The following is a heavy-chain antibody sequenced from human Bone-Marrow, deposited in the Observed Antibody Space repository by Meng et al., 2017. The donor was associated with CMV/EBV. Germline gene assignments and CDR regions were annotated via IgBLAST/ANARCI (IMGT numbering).Heavy chain of an antibody. D-gene: IGHD3-16*01. CDR3: AKDLGVGWVSVTPDY. CDR2: IRYEGTTT. CDR1: GFTFSTHG. V-gene: IGHV3-30*02. Sequence: GGSLRLSCAVSGFTFSTHGMYWVRQAPGKGLDRVAFIRYEGTTTYYADSVKGRFTISRDNSNKTLYLQMNRLQPEDSAVYSCAKDLGVGWVSVTPDYWGQGSLVTVSS. J-gene: IGHJ4*02.